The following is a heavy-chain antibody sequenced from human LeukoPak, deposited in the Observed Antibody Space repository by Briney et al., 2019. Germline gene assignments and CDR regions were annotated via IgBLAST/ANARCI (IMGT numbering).Heavy chain of an antibody. Sequence: SGTLSLTCTVSGDSISSGNYYWSWIRQPAGKGLEWIGRIYISGTTTTTYNSSLKSRLTISIDTSKNQFSLRLSSVTAADTAVYYCARDGTSVQFQLWGQGTLVTVSS. D-gene: IGHD1-26*01. J-gene: IGHJ1*01. CDR2: IYISGTTTT. CDR3: ARDGTSVQFQL. V-gene: IGHV4-61*02. CDR1: GDSISSGNYY.